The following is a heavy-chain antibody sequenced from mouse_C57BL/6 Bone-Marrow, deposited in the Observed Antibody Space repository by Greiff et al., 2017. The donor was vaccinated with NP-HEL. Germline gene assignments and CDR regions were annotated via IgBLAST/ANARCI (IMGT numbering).Heavy chain of an antibody. D-gene: IGHD3-2*02. CDR2: IRNKANGYTT. CDR3: ARAQATRGGYFDY. CDR1: GFTFTDYY. J-gene: IGHJ2*01. V-gene: IGHV7-3*01. Sequence: EVQGVESGGGLVQPGGSLSLSCAASGFTFTDYYMSWVRQPPGKALEWLGFIRNKANGYTTEYSASVKGRFTISRDNSQSILYLQMNALRAEDSATYYCARAQATRGGYFDYWGQGTTLTVSS.